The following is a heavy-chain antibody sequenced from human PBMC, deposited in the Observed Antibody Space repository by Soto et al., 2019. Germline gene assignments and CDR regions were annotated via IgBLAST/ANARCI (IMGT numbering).Heavy chain of an antibody. CDR1: GYTFTSYG. CDR3: ARDVGQQMVDH. V-gene: IGHV1-18*01. Sequence: QVQLVQSGGEVKKPGASVKVSCKASGYTFTSYGITWVRQAPGQGLEWMGWISAYNGNKKYAQKLQGRVTMTTDTSTSAAYMERRRLRSDDTAVYYCARDVGQQMVDHWRQGTLVSVSS. D-gene: IGHD6-13*01. J-gene: IGHJ4*02. CDR2: ISAYNGNK.